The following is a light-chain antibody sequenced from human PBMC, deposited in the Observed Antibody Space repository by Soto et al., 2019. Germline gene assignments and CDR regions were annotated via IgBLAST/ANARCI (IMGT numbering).Light chain of an antibody. Sequence: QSALTQPPSASGSPGQSVTISCTGTSSDVGGYNYVSWYQQHPGKAPKLMIYEVSKRPSGVPDRFSGSKSGNTASLTVSGLQAEDEADYYCSSYAGSNNLGVFGGGTKRPS. V-gene: IGLV2-8*01. CDR3: SSYAGSNNLGV. CDR1: SSDVGGYNY. J-gene: IGLJ3*02. CDR2: EVS.